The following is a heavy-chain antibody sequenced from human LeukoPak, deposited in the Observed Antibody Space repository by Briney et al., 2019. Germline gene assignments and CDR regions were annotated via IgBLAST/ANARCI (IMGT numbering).Heavy chain of an antibody. CDR1: GFTFSSYG. CDR3: TYCSSTSSYNRPLDY. D-gene: IGHD2-2*01. V-gene: IGHV3-30*02. Sequence: GGSLRLSCAASGFTFSSYGMHWVRQAPGKGLEWVAFIRYDGSNKYYADSVKGRFTISRDNSKNTLYLQMNSLRAEDTAVYYCTYCSSTSSYNRPLDYWGQGTLVTVSS. J-gene: IGHJ4*02. CDR2: IRYDGSNK.